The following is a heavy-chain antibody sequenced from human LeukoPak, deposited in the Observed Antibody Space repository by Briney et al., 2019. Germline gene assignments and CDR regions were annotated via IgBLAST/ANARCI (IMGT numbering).Heavy chain of an antibody. D-gene: IGHD1-1*01. CDR3: ARGDSTGTNLDH. J-gene: IGHJ4*02. CDR1: GFTFRSYS. CDR2: LSSSGSII. Sequence: AGSLRLSCAASGFTFRSYSMNWVRQAPGHGLEGVSFLSSSGSIIHYADSVTGRFTISRDNAKNSVYLEMNSLRAGDTAVYYCARGDSTGTNLDHWGQGTLVTVSS. V-gene: IGHV3-48*04.